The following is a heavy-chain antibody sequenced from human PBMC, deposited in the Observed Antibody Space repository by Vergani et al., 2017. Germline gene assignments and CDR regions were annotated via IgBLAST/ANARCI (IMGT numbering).Heavy chain of an antibody. D-gene: IGHD1-7*01. CDR3: AKDGNAVSGGTTY. J-gene: IGHJ4*02. V-gene: IGHV3-9*01. CDR1: GFSFDEYV. Sequence: EVQLVESGGGLVQPGGSLRLSCAASGFSFDEYVMHWVRQVPGKGLEWVSGISWNSGSIGYADSVKGRFTISRDNAKNSLYLQMNSLRAEDTALYYCAKDGNAVSGGTTYWGQGTLVTVSS. CDR2: ISWNSGSI.